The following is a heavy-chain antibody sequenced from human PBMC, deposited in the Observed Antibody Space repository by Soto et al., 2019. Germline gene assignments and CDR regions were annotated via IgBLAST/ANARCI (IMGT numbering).Heavy chain of an antibody. CDR3: ARPAVSVVYAKPLPGVDDY. J-gene: IGHJ4*02. V-gene: IGHV4-39*01. CDR2: IYYSGST. D-gene: IGHD2-8*02. CDR1: GGSISSSSYY. Sequence: TSETLSLTCTVSGGSISSSSYYWGWIRQPPGKGLEWIGSIYYSGSTYYNPSLKSRVTISVDTSKNQFSLKLSSVTAADTAVYYCARPAVSVVYAKPLPGVDDYWGQGTLVTVSS.